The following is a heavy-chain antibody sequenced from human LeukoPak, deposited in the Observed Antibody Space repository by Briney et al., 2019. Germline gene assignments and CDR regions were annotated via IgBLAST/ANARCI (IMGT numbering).Heavy chain of an antibody. Sequence: GGSLRLSCAASRFTFSSHWMHWVRQAPGKGLVWISRINSDGSTTNYADSVKGRFTISRDNAENTLYLQMNSLRAEDTAVYYCARALGSYSDYWGQGTLVTVSS. J-gene: IGHJ4*02. CDR2: INSDGSTT. CDR3: ARALGSYSDY. V-gene: IGHV3-74*01. D-gene: IGHD1-26*01. CDR1: RFTFSSHW.